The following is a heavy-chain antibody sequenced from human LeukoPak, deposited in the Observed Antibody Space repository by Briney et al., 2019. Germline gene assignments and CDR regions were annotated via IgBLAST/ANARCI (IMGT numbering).Heavy chain of an antibody. CDR3: ARDSGYSSSWPDFDY. CDR1: GGSISSGGYS. J-gene: IGHJ4*02. D-gene: IGHD6-13*01. Sequence: SQTLSLTCAVSGGSISSGGYSWSWIRQPPGKGLEWIGYIYYSGSTYYNPSLKSRVTISVDTSKNQFSLKLSSVTAADTAVYYCARDSGYSSSWPDFDYWGQGTLVTVSS. CDR2: IYYSGST. V-gene: IGHV4-30-4*07.